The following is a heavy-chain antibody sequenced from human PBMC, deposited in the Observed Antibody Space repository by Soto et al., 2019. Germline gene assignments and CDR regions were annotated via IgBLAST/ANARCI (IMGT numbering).Heavy chain of an antibody. CDR2: IGGTGVST. J-gene: IGHJ4*02. CDR3: ANVRGPYTDDY. V-gene: IGHV3-23*01. CDR1: GLAFSAYA. D-gene: IGHD2-2*02. Sequence: EVQLLESGGGLVQPGGSLRLSCAASGLAFSAYAVSWVRRAPGNGLEWVSTIGGTGVSTYFADSVKGRFTISRDNSKNTVYLHMNSLRADDAAGSYCANVRGPYTDDYWGQGTLVTVSS.